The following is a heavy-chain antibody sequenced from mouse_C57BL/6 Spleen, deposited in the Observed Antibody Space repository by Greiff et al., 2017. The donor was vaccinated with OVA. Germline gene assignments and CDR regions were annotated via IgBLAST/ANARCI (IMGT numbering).Heavy chain of an antibody. Sequence: VQLQQSGPELVKPGASVKISCTASGYSFTGYYMNWVQQSPEKSLEWIGEINPSTGGTSYTQKFKAKATLTVDKSSSTAYMQLKSLTSEDSADYFCANSGVSWIAYWGQGTLVTVSA. CDR2: INPSTGGT. V-gene: IGHV1-42*01. CDR1: GYSFTGYY. J-gene: IGHJ3*01. CDR3: ANSGVSWIAY. D-gene: IGHD4-1*01.